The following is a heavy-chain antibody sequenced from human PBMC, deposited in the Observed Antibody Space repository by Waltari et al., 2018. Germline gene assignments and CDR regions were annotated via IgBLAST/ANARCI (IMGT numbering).Heavy chain of an antibody. CDR2: IYHSGST. J-gene: IGHJ4*02. D-gene: IGHD1-7*01. CDR1: GYSISSGYY. Sequence: QVQLQESGPGLVKPSETLSLTCAVSGYSISSGYYWGWIRQPAGKGLEWIGSIYHSGSTYYNPSLKSRVTISVDTSKNQFSLKLSSVTAADTAVYYCASSDWNSSFDYWGQGTLVTVSS. CDR3: ASSDWNSSFDY. V-gene: IGHV4-38-2*01.